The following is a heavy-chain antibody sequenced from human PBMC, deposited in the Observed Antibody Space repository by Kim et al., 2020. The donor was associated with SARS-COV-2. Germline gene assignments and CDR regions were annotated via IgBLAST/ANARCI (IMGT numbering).Heavy chain of an antibody. J-gene: IGHJ6*02. V-gene: IGHV3-23*01. Sequence: GGSLRLSCAASGFTFSSYAMSWVRQAPGKGLEWVSAISGSGGSTYYADSVKGRFTISRDNSKNTLYLQMNSLRAEDTAVYYCAKKGGSDFWSGYFEHYYYYYGMDVWGQGTTVTVSS. CDR1: GFTFSSYA. CDR2: ISGSGGST. CDR3: AKKGGSDFWSGYFEHYYYYYGMDV. D-gene: IGHD3-3*01.